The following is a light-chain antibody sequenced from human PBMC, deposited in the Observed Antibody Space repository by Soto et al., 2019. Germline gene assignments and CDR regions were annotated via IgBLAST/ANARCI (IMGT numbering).Light chain of an antibody. J-gene: IGLJ2*01. CDR3: QTWGSGTVV. V-gene: IGLV4-69*01. CDR1: SGHSSYA. Sequence: QSVLTQSPSASASLGASVKLTCTLSSGHSSYAIAWHQQQPEKGPRYLMKLNSDGSHSKGDGIPDRFSGSSSGAERYLTISSLQSEDEADYYCQTWGSGTVVFGGGTKRPS. CDR2: LNSDGSH.